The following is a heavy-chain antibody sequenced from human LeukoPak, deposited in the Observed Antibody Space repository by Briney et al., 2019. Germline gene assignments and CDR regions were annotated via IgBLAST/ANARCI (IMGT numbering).Heavy chain of an antibody. V-gene: IGHV4-59*12. Sequence: PSETLSLTCSVSGGSISTYYWSWIRQPPTGGLEWIGHIHYSRSTNYNPSLESRITLSVDTSKNQFSLKLSSVTAADTAVYYCARGGSYGDYYFDYWGQGTLVTVSS. CDR1: GGSISTYY. CDR3: ARGGSYGDYYFDY. J-gene: IGHJ4*02. CDR2: IHYSRST. D-gene: IGHD4-17*01.